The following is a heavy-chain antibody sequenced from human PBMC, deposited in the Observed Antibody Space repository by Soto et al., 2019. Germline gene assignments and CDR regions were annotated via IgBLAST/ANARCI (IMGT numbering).Heavy chain of an antibody. CDR1: GFTFSSYA. CDR2: ISGSGGST. J-gene: IGHJ4*02. V-gene: IGHV3-23*01. Sequence: PEESLRLSCAASGFTFSSYAMSWVRQAPGKGLEWVSAISGSGGSTYYADSVKGRFTISRDNSKNTLYLQMNSLRAEDTAVYYCAKDDSYCGGDCYSIAAFDYWDQGTLV. D-gene: IGHD2-21*02. CDR3: AKDDSYCGGDCYSIAAFDY.